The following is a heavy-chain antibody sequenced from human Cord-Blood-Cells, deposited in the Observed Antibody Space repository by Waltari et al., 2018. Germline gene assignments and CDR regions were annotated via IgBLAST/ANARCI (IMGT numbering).Heavy chain of an antibody. CDR2: ISAYNGNT. J-gene: IGHJ4*02. CDR3: ARDGRITMVQGVTHFDY. Sequence: QVQLVQSGAEVKKPGASVKVSCKAAGSTFTSYGISWERQAPGKGLEWMGWISAYNGNTNYAQKLQGRVTMTTDTSTSTAYMELRSLRSDDTAVYYCARDGRITMVQGVTHFDYWGQGTLVTVSS. V-gene: IGHV1-18*01. D-gene: IGHD3-10*01. CDR1: GSTFTSYG.